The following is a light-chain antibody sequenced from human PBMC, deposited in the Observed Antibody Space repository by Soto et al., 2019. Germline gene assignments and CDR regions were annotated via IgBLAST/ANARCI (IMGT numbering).Light chain of an antibody. J-gene: IGKJ5*01. Sequence: IQMTQSPSSLSASVGDRVTITCRASQYISDFLNWYQQKPGKAPVILIYAASTLQSGVPSRFNGGGSETNFTLIISSLLPEDFATYYCLQDFNYPITFGQGTRLEIK. CDR3: LQDFNYPIT. V-gene: IGKV1-6*01. CDR2: AAS. CDR1: QYISDF.